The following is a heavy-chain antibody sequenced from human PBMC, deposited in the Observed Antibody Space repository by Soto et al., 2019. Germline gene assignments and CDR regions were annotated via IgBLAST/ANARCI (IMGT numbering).Heavy chain of an antibody. V-gene: IGHV3-23*01. Sequence: PGGSLRLSCAASGFTFRTYAMSWVRQAPGKGLEWVSAITGSGDTTYYADSVKGRFTISRDNSKNTLYLQMNSLRAEDTAVYYCARDRTANSYYYHGMDVWGQGTTVTVSS. CDR2: ITGSGDTT. D-gene: IGHD2-21*02. J-gene: IGHJ6*02. CDR3: ARDRTANSYYYHGMDV. CDR1: GFTFRTYA.